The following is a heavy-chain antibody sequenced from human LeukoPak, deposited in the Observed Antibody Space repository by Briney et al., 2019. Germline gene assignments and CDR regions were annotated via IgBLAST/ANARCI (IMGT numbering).Heavy chain of an antibody. CDR1: GGSFSGYY. D-gene: IGHD6-13*01. Sequence: PSETLSLTCAVYGGSFSGYYWSWIRQPPGKGLEWIGVINHSGSTNYNPSLKSRVTISVDTSKNQFSLRLSSVTAADTAVYFCARQSAAPRTQWFDPWGPGTLVTVSS. CDR3: ARQSAAPRTQWFDP. CDR2: INHSGST. J-gene: IGHJ5*02. V-gene: IGHV4-34*01.